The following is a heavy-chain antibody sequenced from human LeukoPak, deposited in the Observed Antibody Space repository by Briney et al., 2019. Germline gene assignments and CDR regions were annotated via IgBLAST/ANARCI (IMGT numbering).Heavy chain of an antibody. CDR2: IDPSDSYT. CDR3: AKGPTCRSDIVVVVAADAILDY. D-gene: IGHD2-15*01. Sequence: RGESLKISCKGSGYSFTSYWISWVRQIPGKGVEWMGRIDPSDSYTNYSPSFQGHVTISADKSISTAYLQWSSLKASDTAMYYCAKGPTCRSDIVVVVAADAILDYWGQGTMVTVSS. J-gene: IGHJ4*02. V-gene: IGHV5-10-1*01. CDR1: GYSFTSYW.